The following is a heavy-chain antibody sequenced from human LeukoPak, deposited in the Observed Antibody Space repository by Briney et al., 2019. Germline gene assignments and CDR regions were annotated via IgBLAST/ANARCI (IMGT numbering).Heavy chain of an antibody. V-gene: IGHV3-7*01. D-gene: IGHD2-2*01. Sequence: GGSLRLSCAASGFTFDDYAMHWVRQAPGKGLEWVANVKQDGSEQFYLDPVKGRFTISRDNAKNALYLQMHSLRVEDTAVYYCARESIVVVPTTMDDASDIWGQGTMVTVSS. CDR3: ARESIVVVPTTMDDASDI. J-gene: IGHJ3*02. CDR1: GFTFDDYA. CDR2: VKQDGSEQ.